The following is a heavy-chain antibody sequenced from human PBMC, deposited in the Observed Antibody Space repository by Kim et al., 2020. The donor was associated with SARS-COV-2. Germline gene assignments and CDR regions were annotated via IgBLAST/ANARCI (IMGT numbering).Heavy chain of an antibody. J-gene: IGHJ4*02. Sequence: GGSLRLSCAASGFTFSSYSMNWVRQAPGKGLEWVSSISSSSSNIYYADSVKGRFTISRDNAKNSLYLQMNSLRAEDTAVYYCASNYYGSGVNGYWGQGTLVTVSS. V-gene: IGHV3-21*01. CDR2: ISSSSSNI. D-gene: IGHD3-10*01. CDR3: ASNYYGSGVNGY. CDR1: GFTFSSYS.